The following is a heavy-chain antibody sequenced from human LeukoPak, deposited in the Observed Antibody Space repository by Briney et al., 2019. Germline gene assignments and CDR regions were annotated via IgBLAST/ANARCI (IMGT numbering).Heavy chain of an antibody. V-gene: IGHV1-2*02. CDR3: ARDLMVVVAAELYYFDY. J-gene: IGHJ4*02. CDR2: INPNSGGT. D-gene: IGHD2-15*01. CDR1: GYTFTGYY. Sequence: ASVKVSCKASGYTFTGYYMHWVRQAPGQGLEWMGWINPNSGGTNYAQKFQGRVTMTRDTSISTAYMELSRLRSDDTAVYYCARDLMVVVAAELYYFDYWGQGTLVTVSS.